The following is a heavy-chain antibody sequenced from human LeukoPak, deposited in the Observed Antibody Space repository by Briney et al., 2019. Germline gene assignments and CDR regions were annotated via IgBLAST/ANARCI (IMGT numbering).Heavy chain of an antibody. CDR3: ARAWLAYYCDY. D-gene: IGHD6-19*01. CDR2: ISYDGTNT. V-gene: IGHV3-30*03. CDR1: GFTFSKYG. J-gene: IGHJ4*02. Sequence: PGRTLRLSCTASGFTFSKYGMQWVRQAPGKGLEWVALISYDGTNTYYADSVKGRFTISRDNSMHTLYLQMNSLRAEDTAVYYCARAWLAYYCDYWGQGTLVTVSS.